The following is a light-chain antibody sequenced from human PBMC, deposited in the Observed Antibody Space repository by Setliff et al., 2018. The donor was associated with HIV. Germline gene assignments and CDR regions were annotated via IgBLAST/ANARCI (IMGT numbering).Light chain of an antibody. V-gene: IGLV2-11*01. CDR3: CSYSGRTSFV. J-gene: IGLJ1*01. CDR1: SSDIGGYNY. Sequence: QSALTQPRSVSGSPGQSVTFSCTGASSDIGGYNYVSWYQQHPGKAPKLLIYDITKRPSGVPDRFSGFKSGNTASLTISGLQADDEADYYCCSYSGRTSFVFGTGTKVTVL. CDR2: DIT.